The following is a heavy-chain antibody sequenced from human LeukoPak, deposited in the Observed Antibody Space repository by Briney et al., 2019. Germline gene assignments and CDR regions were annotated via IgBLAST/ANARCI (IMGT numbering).Heavy chain of an antibody. J-gene: IGHJ6*03. Sequence: SVKVSCKASGGTFSSYAISWVRQAPGQGLEWMGGIIPIFGTANYAQKFQGGVTITTDESTSTAYMELSSLRSEDTAVYYCARSGVVVPAALYYYYYMDVWGKGTTVTVSS. CDR1: GGTFSSYA. CDR2: IIPIFGTA. V-gene: IGHV1-69*05. D-gene: IGHD2-2*01. CDR3: ARSGVVVPAALYYYYYMDV.